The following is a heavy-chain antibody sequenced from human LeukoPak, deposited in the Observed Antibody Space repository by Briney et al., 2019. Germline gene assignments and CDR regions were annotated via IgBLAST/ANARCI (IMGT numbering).Heavy chain of an antibody. CDR3: AAKGNGYTGIYVFAH. J-gene: IGHJ4*02. CDR1: GFTFSSYG. Sequence: AGGSLRLSCAASGFTFSSYGMHWVRQAPGKGLEWVAFIRYDGSNKYYADSVKGRFTISRDNSKNTLYLQMNSLRAEDTAVYFCAAKGNGYTGIYVFAHWGRGTLVTVSS. CDR2: IRYDGSNK. V-gene: IGHV3-30*02. D-gene: IGHD5-12*01.